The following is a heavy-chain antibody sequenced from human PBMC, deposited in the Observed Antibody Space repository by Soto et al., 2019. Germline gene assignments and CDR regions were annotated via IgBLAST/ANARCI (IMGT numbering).Heavy chain of an antibody. J-gene: IGHJ4*02. D-gene: IGHD3-10*01. CDR2: IYPGDSDT. CDR1: GYSFTSYW. V-gene: IGHV5-51*01. CDR3: ARHFYGSGSYYTPRLDY. Sequence: PGESLKISCKGSGYSFTSYWIGWVRQMPGKGLEWMGIIYPGDSDTRYSPSFQGQVTIPADKSISTAYLQWSSLKASDTAMYYCARHFYGSGSYYTPRLDYWGQGTLVTVSS.